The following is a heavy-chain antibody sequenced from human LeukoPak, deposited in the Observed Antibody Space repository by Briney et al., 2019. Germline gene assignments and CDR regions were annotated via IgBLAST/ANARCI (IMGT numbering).Heavy chain of an antibody. V-gene: IGHV3-30*04. D-gene: IGHD4-17*01. Sequence: GGSLRLSCAASGFTFSSYAMHGVRQAPGKGLEWVAVISYDGSNKYYADSVKGRFTISGDNSKNTLYLQMNSLRAEDTAVYYCARAGDSDYGDYTWANWGQGTLVTVSS. CDR1: GFTFSSYA. CDR3: ARAGDSDYGDYTWAN. J-gene: IGHJ4*02. CDR2: ISYDGSNK.